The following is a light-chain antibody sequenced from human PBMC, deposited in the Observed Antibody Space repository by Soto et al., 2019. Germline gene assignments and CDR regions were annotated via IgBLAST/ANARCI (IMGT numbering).Light chain of an antibody. J-gene: IGKJ5*01. V-gene: IGKV3-15*01. CDR3: QQYNYWIA. CDR1: QSVNNN. Sequence: EIVMTQSPATLPVSPGESATLSCRASQSVNNNLAWYQHKPGQAPRLLIYGASTRATGIPARFSGSGSGTEFTLTISSLQSEDFAVYYCQQYNYWIAFGQGTRLEIK. CDR2: GAS.